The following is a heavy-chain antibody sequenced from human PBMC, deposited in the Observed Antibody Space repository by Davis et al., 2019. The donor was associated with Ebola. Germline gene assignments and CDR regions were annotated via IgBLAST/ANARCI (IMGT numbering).Heavy chain of an antibody. CDR1: GGSISTSY. V-gene: IGHV4-59*01. J-gene: IGHJ6*02. CDR3: ARDVGYCSSTSCIYYYYYGMDV. Sequence: MPSETLSLTCTVSGGSISTSYWSWIRQPPGKGLEWIGYIYYSGSTNYNPSLKSRVTISVDTSKNQFSLKLSSVTAADTAVYYCARDVGYCSSTSCIYYYYYGMDVWGQGTTVTVSS. CDR2: IYYSGST. D-gene: IGHD2-2*01.